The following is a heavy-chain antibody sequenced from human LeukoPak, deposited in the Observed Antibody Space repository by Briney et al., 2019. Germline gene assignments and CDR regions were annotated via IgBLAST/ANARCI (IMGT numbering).Heavy chain of an antibody. CDR3: AGCSSTSCYPPAFDI. CDR1: GGFISSSSYY. D-gene: IGHD2-2*01. Sequence: KPSETLSLTCTVSGGFISSSSYYWGWIRQPPGKGLEWIGSIYYSGSTYYNPSLKSRVTISVDTSKNQFSLKLSSVTAADTAVYYCAGCSSTSCYPPAFDIWGQGTMVTVSS. V-gene: IGHV4-39*01. J-gene: IGHJ3*02. CDR2: IYYSGST.